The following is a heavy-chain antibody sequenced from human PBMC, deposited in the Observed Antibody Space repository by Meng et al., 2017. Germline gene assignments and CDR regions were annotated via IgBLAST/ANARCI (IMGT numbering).Heavy chain of an antibody. CDR1: RYTFPSYA. CDR3: ARDLRYDSSGYYY. V-gene: IGHV1-3*01. Sequence: QVPCAQFGADVKRSGSSVKFSCNASRYTFPSYAMHWGRQGPGQRFEWMGWSNAGNGNTIYSQMFKGRDTITRETSASTAYMELSSLRSEDTAVYYCARDLRYDSSGYYYWGQGTLVTVSS. D-gene: IGHD3-22*01. CDR2: SNAGNGNT. J-gene: IGHJ4*02.